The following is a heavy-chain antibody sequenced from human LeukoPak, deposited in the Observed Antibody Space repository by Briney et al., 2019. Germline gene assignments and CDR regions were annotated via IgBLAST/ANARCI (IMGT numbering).Heavy chain of an antibody. CDR2: IHYSAST. D-gene: IGHD2-15*01. V-gene: IGHV4-39*01. CDR3: GRQSGEFTPFEF. CDR1: GGSFSSSSYY. Sequence: SETLSLTCTVSGGSFSSSSYYWGWIRQPPGKGLEWIGSIHYSASTFYNPSLKSRVTVSVDTSRTHFSLRLSSVTAADTAVYYCGRQSGEFTPFEFWGQGTPVTVSS. J-gene: IGHJ4*02.